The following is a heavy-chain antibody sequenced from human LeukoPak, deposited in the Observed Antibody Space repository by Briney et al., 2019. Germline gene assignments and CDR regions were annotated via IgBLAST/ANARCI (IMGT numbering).Heavy chain of an antibody. CDR2: IYYSGST. Sequence: RPSETLSLTCTVSGGSISSGGYYWSWLRQSPGKGLEWIGYIYYSGSTNYNPSLKSRVTISVDTSKNHFSLRLSSVTAADAAVYYCARQVIGHFDYWGQGTLVTVSS. CDR1: GGSISSGGYY. CDR3: ARQVIGHFDY. J-gene: IGHJ4*02. V-gene: IGHV4-61*08.